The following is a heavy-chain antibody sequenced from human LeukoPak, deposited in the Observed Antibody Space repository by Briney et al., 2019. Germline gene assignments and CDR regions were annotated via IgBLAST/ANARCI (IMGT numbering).Heavy chain of an antibody. CDR3: ARAAHYYYDSSGQGEGYFDY. V-gene: IGHV4-39*07. CDR2: IYYSGST. Sequence: SETLSLTCTVSGGSISISSYYWGWIRQPPGKGLEWIGIIYYSGSTYYNPSLKSRVTISVDKSKNQFSLKLSSVTAADTAVYYCARAAHYYYDSSGQGEGYFDYWGQGTLVTVSS. J-gene: IGHJ4*02. D-gene: IGHD3-22*01. CDR1: GGSISISSYY.